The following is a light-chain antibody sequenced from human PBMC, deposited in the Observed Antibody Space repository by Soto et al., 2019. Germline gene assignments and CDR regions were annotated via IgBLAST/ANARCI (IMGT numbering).Light chain of an antibody. Sequence: EIVLTQSPGTLSLSPGERATLSCRASQSVGNSYLAWYQQKPGQAPRLLIYGASSRATGIPDRFSGSGSGTDFTLTIIRLEPEDFAVYYCQQYGSSPGTFGQGTKVEIK. J-gene: IGKJ1*01. CDR2: GAS. CDR1: QSVGNSY. V-gene: IGKV3-20*01. CDR3: QQYGSSPGT.